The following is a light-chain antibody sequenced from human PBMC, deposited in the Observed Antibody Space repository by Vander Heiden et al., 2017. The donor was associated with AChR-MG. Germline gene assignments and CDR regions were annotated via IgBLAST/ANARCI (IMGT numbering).Light chain of an antibody. CDR3: QQCYSTPLT. CDR1: QSISSY. V-gene: IGKV1-39*01. J-gene: IGKJ4*01. Sequence: DIQTTPSPSSLSASVGDRVTITCRASQSISSYLNWYQQKPGKAPKLLIYAASSLQSGVPSRFSGSGSGTEFTLTISRLQPEDFATYYCQQCYSTPLTFGGGTKVEIK. CDR2: AAS.